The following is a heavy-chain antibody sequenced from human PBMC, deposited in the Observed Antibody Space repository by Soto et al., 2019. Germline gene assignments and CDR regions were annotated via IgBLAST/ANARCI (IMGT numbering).Heavy chain of an antibody. D-gene: IGHD2-2*02. CDR2: IDYSSST. CDR1: GGSIDSSHF. J-gene: IGHJ1*01. CDR3: ARGWVDGYTALYYSGP. Sequence: QVQLKESGPGLVKPSQTLSLTCTVSGGSIDSSHFWSWIRQQPGKGLEWIGYIDYSSSTYYNPSLRSLVIVTTDTSASHFSLKLSSVISAGTAVFVWARGWVDGYTALYYSGPRGLRTLVTVSS. V-gene: IGHV4-31*01.